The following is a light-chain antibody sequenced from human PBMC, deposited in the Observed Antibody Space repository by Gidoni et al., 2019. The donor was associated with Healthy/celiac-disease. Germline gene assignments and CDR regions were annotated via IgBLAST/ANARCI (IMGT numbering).Light chain of an antibody. V-gene: IGLV2-8*01. J-gene: IGLJ2*01. CDR2: EVS. Sequence: QSALTQPPSASGSPGQPVTISCTGTSSDVGGYNYVSWYQQHPGKAPKLMIYEVSKRPSGVPDRFFGSKSGNTASLTVSGLQAEDEADYYCSSYAGSNNVVFGGGTKLTVL. CDR1: SSDVGGYNY. CDR3: SSYAGSNNVV.